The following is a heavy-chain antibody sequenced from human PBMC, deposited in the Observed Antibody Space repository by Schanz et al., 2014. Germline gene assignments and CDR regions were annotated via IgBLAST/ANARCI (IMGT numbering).Heavy chain of an antibody. D-gene: IGHD3-10*01. J-gene: IGHJ2*01. CDR3: ARGVSAMVRGVMTASYWFFDL. CDR2: IYSSGIP. V-gene: IGHV4-59*08. CDR1: GGSINNFY. Sequence: QVQLQESGPGLVKPSETLSLTCSVSGGSINNFYWGWIRQSPGKGLEWIGYIYSSGIPTYNPSLKSRVSLTAESTNNQFSLKLTSVPAGDAAVYYCARGVSAMVRGVMTASYWFFDLWGRGTLXTVSP.